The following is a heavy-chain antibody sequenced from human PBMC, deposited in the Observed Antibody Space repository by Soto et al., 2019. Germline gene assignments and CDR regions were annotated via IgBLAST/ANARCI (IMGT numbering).Heavy chain of an antibody. D-gene: IGHD1-26*01. CDR1: GGTITTGGHF. J-gene: IGHJ4*02. Sequence: QVQLQESGPGLVKASQTLSLTCTVSGGTITTGGHFWGGIRHYPGKGMAWVGYIYYSWTTHYNPFLKSRVTISIATSKNQFSLNLSSVTAADTAVYYCARVVSGSYLDYWGQGTLVTVSS. CDR2: IYYSWTT. CDR3: ARVVSGSYLDY. V-gene: IGHV4-31*03.